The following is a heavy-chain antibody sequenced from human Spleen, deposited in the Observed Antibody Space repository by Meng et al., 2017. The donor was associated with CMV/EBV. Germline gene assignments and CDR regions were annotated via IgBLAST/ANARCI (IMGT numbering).Heavy chain of an antibody. V-gene: IGHV3-74*01. CDR3: TTWGGFDN. Sequence: GGSLRLSCAASGFTTSSYWMHWVRQAPGKGLVWVSRINPDGTTTNYADSVKGRFTISRDNVKNTLSLQMNSLRIEDTALYYCTTWGGFDNWGQGTLVTVSS. CDR2: INPDGTTT. J-gene: IGHJ4*02. CDR1: GFTTSSYW. D-gene: IGHD3-16*01.